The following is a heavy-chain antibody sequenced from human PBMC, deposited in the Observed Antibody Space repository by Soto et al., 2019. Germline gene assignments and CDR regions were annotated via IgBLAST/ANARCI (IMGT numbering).Heavy chain of an antibody. V-gene: IGHV3-23*01. D-gene: IGHD3-16*01. CDR2: ISGSGGST. CDR3: AKDPTGETDYDYVWGIYYFDY. Sequence: GGSLRLSCAASGFTFSSYAMSWVRQAPGKGLEWVSAISGSGGSTYYADSVKGRFTISRDNSKNTLYLQMNSLRAEDTAVYYCAKDPTGETDYDYVWGIYYFDYWGQGTLVTVSS. CDR1: GFTFSSYA. J-gene: IGHJ4*02.